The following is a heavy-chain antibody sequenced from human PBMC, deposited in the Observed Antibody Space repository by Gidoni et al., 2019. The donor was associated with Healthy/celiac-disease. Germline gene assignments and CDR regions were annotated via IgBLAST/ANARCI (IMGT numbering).Heavy chain of an antibody. V-gene: IGHV4-34*01. Sequence: QVQLQQWGAGLLKPSETLSLTCAVSGGSFSGYYWSCIRQPPGKGLEWIGEINHSGSTNYNPSLKSRVTISVDTSKNQFSLKLSAVTAAETAVYYCARWNPRGGGYWGQGTLVTVSS. CDR3: ARWNPRGGGY. CDR1: GGSFSGYY. CDR2: INHSGST. D-gene: IGHD1-1*01. J-gene: IGHJ4*02.